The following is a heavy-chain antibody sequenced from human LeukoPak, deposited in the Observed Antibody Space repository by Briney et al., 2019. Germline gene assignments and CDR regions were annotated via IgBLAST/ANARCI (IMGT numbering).Heavy chain of an antibody. CDR1: GGSISSGYW. Sequence: SGTLSLTCAVSGGSISSGYWWTWVRQPPGTGLEWIGEIYHSGSTNYSPSLKSRVTLSVDKSKNQFSLKLSSVTAADTAVYYCARGGTGAFDIWGQGTMVTVSS. D-gene: IGHD1-1*01. V-gene: IGHV4-4*02. J-gene: IGHJ3*02. CDR2: IYHSGST. CDR3: ARGGTGAFDI.